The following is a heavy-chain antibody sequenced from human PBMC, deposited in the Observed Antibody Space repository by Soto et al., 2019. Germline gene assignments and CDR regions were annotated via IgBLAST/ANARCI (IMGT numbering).Heavy chain of an antibody. CDR3: ARAGGVLLPVDYYYYGMDV. CDR1: GFTFSSYG. Sequence: QVQLVESGGSVVQPGRSLRLSCAASGFTFSSYGMHWVRQAPGKGLEWVAVIWYDGSNKYYADSVKGRFTISRDNSKNTLYLQMNSLRAEDTAVYYCARAGGVLLPVDYYYYGMDVWGQGTTVTVSS. D-gene: IGHD2-15*01. CDR2: IWYDGSNK. V-gene: IGHV3-33*01. J-gene: IGHJ6*02.